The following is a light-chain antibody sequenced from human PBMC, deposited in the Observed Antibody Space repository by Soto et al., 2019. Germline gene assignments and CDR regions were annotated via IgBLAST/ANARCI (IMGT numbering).Light chain of an antibody. CDR3: HQYGHSPVT. J-gene: IGKJ4*01. Sequence: EIVMTQSPATLSASPGDRATLSCRASQSVSSYLAWYQQKPGQAPRLLIYGASTRATGVPDRFSGSGSGTDFTLTITRLEPEDFALYYCHQYGHSPVTFGGGTKVDIK. V-gene: IGKV3-20*01. CDR2: GAS. CDR1: QSVSSY.